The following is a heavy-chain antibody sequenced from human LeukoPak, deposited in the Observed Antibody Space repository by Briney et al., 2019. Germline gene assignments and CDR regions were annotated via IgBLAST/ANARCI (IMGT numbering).Heavy chain of an antibody. CDR1: GASMTNHY. CDR2: IYDSETT. CDR3: ATLPADRTWHGVFDY. J-gene: IGHJ4*02. V-gene: IGHV4-59*11. Sequence: PSETLSLTCSVSGASMTNHYWSWIRQPPGKGLEWIGYIYDSETTNYNPSLKSRVTMSVDMSNNQFSLKLGSVTAADTGLYYWATLPADRTWHGVFDYWSRGTLVTVSS. D-gene: IGHD3-10*01.